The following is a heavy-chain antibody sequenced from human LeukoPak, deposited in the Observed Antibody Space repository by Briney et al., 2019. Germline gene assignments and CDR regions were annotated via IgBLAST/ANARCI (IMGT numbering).Heavy chain of an antibody. J-gene: IGHJ3*02. Sequence: SETLSPTCAVSGYSISSSYYWSWIRQPAGKGLEWIGRIYTSGSTNYNPSLKSRVTMSVDTSKNQFSLKLSSVTAADTAVYYCARAVYYYDSSGYWGLDAFDIWGQGTMVTVSS. CDR1: GYSISSSYY. D-gene: IGHD3-22*01. V-gene: IGHV4-4*07. CDR3: ARAVYYYDSSGYWGLDAFDI. CDR2: IYTSGST.